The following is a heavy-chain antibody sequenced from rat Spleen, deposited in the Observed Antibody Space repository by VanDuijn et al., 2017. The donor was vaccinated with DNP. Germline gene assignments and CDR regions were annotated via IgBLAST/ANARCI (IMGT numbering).Heavy chain of an antibody. D-gene: IGHD1-4*01. CDR2: ISPSGTNI. V-gene: IGHV5S13*01. CDR1: GFTFSNYG. CDR3: TRGSSLPGYLDY. Sequence: EVQLVESGGGLVQPGRSLKLSCAASGFTFSNYGMAWVRQAPKKGLEWVASISPSGTNIYYRDSMKGRFTISRDNGESSLYLQMNSLWSEDTATYYCTRGSSLPGYLDYWGQGVLVTVSS. J-gene: IGHJ2*01.